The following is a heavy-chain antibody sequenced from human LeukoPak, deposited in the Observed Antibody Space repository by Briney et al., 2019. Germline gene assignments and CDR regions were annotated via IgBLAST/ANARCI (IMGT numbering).Heavy chain of an antibody. Sequence: SETLSLTCTVSGGSISSGGYYWSWIRQHPGKGLEWIGSIHYTGSAYYNPSLKSRVTISVDTSMKHFSLKLSSVTAADTAVYYCAKYYDSRDWYFDLWGRGTLVTVSS. J-gene: IGHJ2*01. D-gene: IGHD3-22*01. CDR2: IHYTGSA. V-gene: IGHV4-39*02. CDR1: GGSISSGGYY. CDR3: AKYYDSRDWYFDL.